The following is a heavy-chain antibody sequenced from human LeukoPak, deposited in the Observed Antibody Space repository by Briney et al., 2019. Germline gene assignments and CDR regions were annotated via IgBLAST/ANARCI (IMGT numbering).Heavy chain of an antibody. V-gene: IGHV1-18*01. CDR2: IGSYEGDT. CDR3: ARDFWNFYDSSGYYRDFDS. D-gene: IGHD3-22*01. CDR1: TSH. J-gene: IGHJ5*01. Sequence: ASVKVSCKATSHISWVRQAPGQGLEWMGWIGSYEGDTYYAQKFQGRVTVTTDTSTNTAYMELKSLRADDTAVYYCARDFWNFYDSSGYYRDFDSWGQGTLVTVSS.